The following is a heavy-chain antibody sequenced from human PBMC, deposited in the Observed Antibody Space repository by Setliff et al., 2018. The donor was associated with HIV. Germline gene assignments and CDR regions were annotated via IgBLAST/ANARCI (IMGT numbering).Heavy chain of an antibody. D-gene: IGHD1-20*01. CDR2: INSDGSSA. J-gene: IGHJ6*02. CDR1: GFSFSNYW. V-gene: IGHV3-74*01. Sequence: GGSLRLSCAASGFSFSNYWMHWVRQAPGKGLVWVSRINSDGSSASYADSVKGRFTIPRDNPKNMLYLQMNSLRGEDTAVYYCVRDITTCWDVWGQGTTVTVA. CDR3: VRDITTCWDV.